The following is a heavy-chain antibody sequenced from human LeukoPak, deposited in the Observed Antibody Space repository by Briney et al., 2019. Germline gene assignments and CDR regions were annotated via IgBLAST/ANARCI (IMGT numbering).Heavy chain of an antibody. Sequence: GGSLRLSCAASGFTFSSYGMHWVRQAPGKGLEWVAVIWYDGSNKYYADSVKGRFTISRDNSKNTLYLQMNSLRAEDTAVYYCARDHDYCGNSPFDYWGQGTLVTVSS. CDR1: GFTFSSYG. J-gene: IGHJ4*02. CDR3: ARDHDYCGNSPFDY. D-gene: IGHD4-23*01. CDR2: IWYDGSNK. V-gene: IGHV3-33*01.